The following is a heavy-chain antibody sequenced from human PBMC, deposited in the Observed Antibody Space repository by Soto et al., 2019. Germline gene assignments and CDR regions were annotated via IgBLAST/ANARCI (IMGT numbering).Heavy chain of an antibody. V-gene: IGHV3-72*01. CDR3: ARGGKSFYYGSGLAY. J-gene: IGHJ4*02. Sequence: EAQLVESGGGLVQPGGSLRLSCAGSGFTFSDHYMDWVRQAPGKGLEWVGRSRNKANSYAPEYAASVKGRFTFSRDESXXSRRLQMNSLKPEDTAVYYCARGGKSFYYGSGLAYWGQGSLVTVSS. D-gene: IGHD3-10*01. CDR2: SRNKANSYAP. CDR1: GFTFSDHY.